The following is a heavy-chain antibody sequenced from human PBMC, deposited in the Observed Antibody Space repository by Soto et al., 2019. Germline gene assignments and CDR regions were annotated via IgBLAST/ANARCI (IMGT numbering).Heavy chain of an antibody. CDR2: IWYDGSNK. J-gene: IGHJ4*02. CDR3: ARWGIAAGDY. Sequence: QVQLVESGGGVVQPGRSLRLSCAASGFTFSSYGMHWVRQAPGRGLEWVAVIWYDGSNKYYADSVKGRFTISRDNSKNTLYLQMNSLRAEYTAVYYCARWGIAAGDYWGQGTLVTVSS. V-gene: IGHV3-33*01. CDR1: GFTFSSYG. D-gene: IGHD6-13*01.